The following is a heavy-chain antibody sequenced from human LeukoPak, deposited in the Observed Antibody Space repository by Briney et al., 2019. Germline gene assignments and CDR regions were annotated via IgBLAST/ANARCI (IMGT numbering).Heavy chain of an antibody. CDR3: ARDPQGGRWLQLLVTDAFDI. D-gene: IGHD5-12*01. J-gene: IGHJ3*02. CDR2: ISYDGSNK. Sequence: GGSLSLSCAASGFTFSSYAMHCVRQAPGKGLEWVAVISYDGSNKYYADSVKGRFTISRDNSKNTLYLQMNSLRAEDTAVYYCARDPQGGRWLQLLVTDAFDIWGQGTMVTVSS. V-gene: IGHV3-30-3*01. CDR1: GFTFSSYA.